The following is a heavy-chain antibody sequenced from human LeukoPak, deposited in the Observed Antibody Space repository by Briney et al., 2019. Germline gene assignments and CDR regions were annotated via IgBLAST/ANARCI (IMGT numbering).Heavy chain of an antibody. CDR3: ARDKGAGGSGSYYYYYYMDV. D-gene: IGHD3-10*01. J-gene: IGHJ6*03. CDR1: GYTFTSYD. V-gene: IGHV1-8*03. CDR2: MNPNSGNT. Sequence: ASVKVSCKASGYTFTSYDINWVRQATGQGLEWMGWMNPNSGNTGYAQKFQGRVTITRNTSISTAYMELSSLRSEDTAVYYCARDKGAGGSGSYYYYYYMDVWGKGTTVTISS.